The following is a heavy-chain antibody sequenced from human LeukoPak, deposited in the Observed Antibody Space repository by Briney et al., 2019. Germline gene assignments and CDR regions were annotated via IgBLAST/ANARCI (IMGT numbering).Heavy chain of an antibody. CDR2: IKKDGSEK. J-gene: IGHJ4*02. CDR3: ARDLSGIAGYTYARGIDY. V-gene: IGHV3-7*01. D-gene: IGHD5-18*01. CDR1: GFTFRSHW. Sequence: GGSLRLFCAASGFTFRSHWMSWVRQPPARGREGGTNIKKDGSEKYYVVAVKGRFTISRDNAKTSLYLQMTSLRAEDTAVYYCARDLSGIAGYTYARGIDYWGQGTLVTVSS.